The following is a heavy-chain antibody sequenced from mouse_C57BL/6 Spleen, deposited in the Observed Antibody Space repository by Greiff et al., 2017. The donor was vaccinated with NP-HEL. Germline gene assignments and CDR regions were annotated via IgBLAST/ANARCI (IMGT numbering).Heavy chain of an antibody. CDR3: AISAHYKGWFAY. D-gene: IGHD2-12*01. Sequence: EVHLVESGPELVKPGASVKMSCKASGYTFTDYYMHWVKQSHGKSLEWIGYIYPNNGGNGYNQKVKGKATLTVDKSSSTAYMELRSLTSEDSAVYYCAISAHYKGWFAYWGQGTLVTVSA. J-gene: IGHJ3*01. CDR1: GYTFTDYY. V-gene: IGHV1-34*01. CDR2: IYPNNGGN.